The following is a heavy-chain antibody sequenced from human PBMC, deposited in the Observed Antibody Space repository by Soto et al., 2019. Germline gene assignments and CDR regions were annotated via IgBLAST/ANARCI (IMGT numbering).Heavy chain of an antibody. V-gene: IGHV4-34*01. CDR1: GGSFSGNI. J-gene: IGHJ6*01. D-gene: IGHD3-16*02. CDR3: ARGRWGDYVSGSYLTRPPPRGLDV. CDR2: INHGGST. Sequence: SETLSLTCAVYGGSFSGNIWSWIRQPPGKGLEWIGEINHGGSTNYNPSLKSRVAISVDTSKNQFSLNLDSLTAADTAVYYCARGRWGDYVSGSYLTRPPPRGLDVWGQGTMVTVSS.